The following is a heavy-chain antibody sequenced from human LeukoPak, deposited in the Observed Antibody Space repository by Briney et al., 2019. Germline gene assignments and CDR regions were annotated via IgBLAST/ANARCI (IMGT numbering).Heavy chain of an antibody. CDR1: GFTFSSYA. Sequence: GGSLRLSCAASGFTFSSYAIHWVRQAPGKGLEWVSSISSSSSYIYYADSVKGRFTISRDNAKNSLYLQMNSLRAEDTAVYYCARDGDSSGYGDFDYWGQGTLVTVSS. CDR2: ISSSSSYI. V-gene: IGHV3-21*01. CDR3: ARDGDSSGYGDFDY. J-gene: IGHJ4*02. D-gene: IGHD3-22*01.